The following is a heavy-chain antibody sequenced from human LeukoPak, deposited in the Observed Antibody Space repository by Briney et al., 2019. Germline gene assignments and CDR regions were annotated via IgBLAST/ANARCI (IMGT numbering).Heavy chain of an antibody. D-gene: IGHD2-15*01. CDR2: IYSGDST. CDR1: GTIVSRNY. J-gene: IGHJ4*02. Sequence: GGSLRLSCAASGTIVSRNYMIWVSQAPGKGLEWVSVIYSGDSTYYVDSAKGRFTISRDNSKNTLYLQMNSLTDADTGVHYCARGAWWLPYFDYWGQGTLVAVSS. CDR3: ARGAWWLPYFDY. V-gene: IGHV3-53*01.